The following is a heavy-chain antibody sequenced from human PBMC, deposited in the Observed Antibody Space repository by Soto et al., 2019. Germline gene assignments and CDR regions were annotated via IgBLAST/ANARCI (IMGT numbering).Heavy chain of an antibody. CDR1: GGTFSSYA. Sequence: QVQLVQSGAEVKKPGSSVKVSCKASGGTFSSYAISWVRQAPGQGLEWMGGIIPIFGTANYAQKFQGRVTITADESTSTAYMELNSLSCEDTAVYYCARGGVVTIEGCSNYYGMDVWGQGTTVTVSS. J-gene: IGHJ6*02. CDR3: ARGGVVTIEGCSNYYGMDV. V-gene: IGHV1-69*01. D-gene: IGHD3-22*01. CDR2: IIPIFGTA.